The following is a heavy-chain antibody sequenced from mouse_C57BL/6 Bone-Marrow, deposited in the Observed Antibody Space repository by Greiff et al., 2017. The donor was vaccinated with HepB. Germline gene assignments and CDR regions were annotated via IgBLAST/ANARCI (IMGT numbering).Heavy chain of an antibody. CDR3: ASHYYGSSPYWYFDV. D-gene: IGHD1-1*01. CDR1: GYAFSSSW. J-gene: IGHJ1*03. Sequence: QVHVKQSGPELVKPGASVKISCKASGYAFSSSWMNWVKQRPGKGLEWIGRIYPGDGDTKYNGKFKGKATLTADKSSSTAYMQLSSLTSEDSAVYFCASHYYGSSPYWYFDVWGTGTTVTVSS. CDR2: IYPGDGDT. V-gene: IGHV1-82*01.